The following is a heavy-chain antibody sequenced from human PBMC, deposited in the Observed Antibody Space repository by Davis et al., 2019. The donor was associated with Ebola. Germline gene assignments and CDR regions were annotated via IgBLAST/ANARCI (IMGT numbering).Heavy chain of an antibody. CDR2: ISSSSSYI. V-gene: IGHV3-21*01. D-gene: IGHD3-10*01. CDR3: ARDRAWFGELFFDY. Sequence: PGGSLRLSCAASGFTFSSYSMNWVRQAPGKGLEWVSSISSSSSYIYYADSVKGRFTISRDNAKNSLYLQMNSLRAEDTAVYYCARDRAWFGELFFDYWGQGTLVTVSS. J-gene: IGHJ4*02. CDR1: GFTFSSYS.